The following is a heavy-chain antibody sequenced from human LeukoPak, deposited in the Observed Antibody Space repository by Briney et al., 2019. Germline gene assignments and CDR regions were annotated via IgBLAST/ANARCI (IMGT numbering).Heavy chain of an antibody. J-gene: IGHJ5*02. CDR2: INTNTGNP. V-gene: IGHV7-4-1*02. CDR3: ARDDYCSSTSCYSPHNWFDP. D-gene: IGHD2-2*01. CDR1: GYTFTSYG. Sequence: GASVKVSCKASGYTFTSYGISWVRQAPGQGLEWMGWINTNTGNPTYAQGFTGRFVCSLDTSVSTAYLQISSLKAEDTAVYYCARDDYCSSTSCYSPHNWFDPWGQGTLVTVSS.